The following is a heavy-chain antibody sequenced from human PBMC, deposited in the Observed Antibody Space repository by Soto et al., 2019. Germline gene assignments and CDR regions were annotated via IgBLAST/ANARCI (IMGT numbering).Heavy chain of an antibody. CDR1: GGTFSSYT. V-gene: IGHV1-69*02. D-gene: IGHD6-19*01. CDR2: IIPILGIA. J-gene: IGHJ4*02. CDR3: ARIPPYSSGFKDY. Sequence: QVQLVQSGAEVKKPGSSVKVSCKASGGTFSSYTISWVRQAPGQGLEWMGRIIPILGIANYAQKFQGRVPITADKSTSTAYMELCSLRSEDTAVYYCARIPPYSSGFKDYWGQGTLVTVSS.